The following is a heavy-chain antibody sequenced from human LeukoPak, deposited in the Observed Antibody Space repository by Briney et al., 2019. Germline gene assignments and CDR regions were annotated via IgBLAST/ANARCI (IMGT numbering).Heavy chain of an antibody. CDR1: GYTFTSYG. J-gene: IGHJ6*02. CDR3: ARDGYTDYYYYGMDV. CDR2: IIPILGIA. V-gene: IGHV1-69*04. D-gene: IGHD5-24*01. Sequence: GASVKVSCKASGYTFTSYGISWVRQAPGQGLEWMGRIIPILGIANYAQKFQGRVTITADKSTSTAYMELSSLRSEDTAVYYCARDGYTDYYYYGMDVWGQGTTVTVSS.